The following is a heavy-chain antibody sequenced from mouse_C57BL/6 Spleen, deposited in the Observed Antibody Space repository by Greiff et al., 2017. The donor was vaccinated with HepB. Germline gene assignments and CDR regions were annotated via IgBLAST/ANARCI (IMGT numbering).Heavy chain of an antibody. D-gene: IGHD1-1*01. CDR3: ARNYGSSYLYYFDY. J-gene: IGHJ2*01. CDR2: ISSGSSTI. V-gene: IGHV5-17*01. CDR1: GFTFSDYG. Sequence: EVQGVESGGGLVKPGGSLKLSCAASGFTFSDYGMHWVRQAPEKGLEWVAYISSGSSTIYYADTVKGRFTISRDNAKNTLFLQMTSLRSEDTAMYYCARNYGSSYLYYFDYWGQGTTLTVSS.